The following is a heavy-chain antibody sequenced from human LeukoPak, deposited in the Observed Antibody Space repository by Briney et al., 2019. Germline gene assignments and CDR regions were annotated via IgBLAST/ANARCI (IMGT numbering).Heavy chain of an antibody. J-gene: IGHJ4*02. V-gene: IGHV4-59*01. Sequence: PSETLSLTCTVSGGSISSYHWSWIRQPPGKGLEWIGYIYYSGSTNYNPSLKSRVTISVDTSKNQFSLKLSSVTAADTAVYYCARQISSGWYVFDYWGQGTLVTVSS. CDR2: IYYSGST. CDR3: ARQISSGWYVFDY. CDR1: GGSISSYH. D-gene: IGHD6-19*01.